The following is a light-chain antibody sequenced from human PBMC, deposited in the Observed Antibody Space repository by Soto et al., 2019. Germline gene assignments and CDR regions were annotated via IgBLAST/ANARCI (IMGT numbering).Light chain of an antibody. Sequence: DIQITQSPATLSASLVDIVTITCRASQSISSWLAWYQQKPGKAPKLLIYKASSLESGVPSRFSGSGSGTEFTLTISSLQPDDFATYYCQQYNSYWITFGQGTRLEIK. CDR1: QSISSW. J-gene: IGKJ5*01. CDR3: QQYNSYWIT. CDR2: KAS. V-gene: IGKV1-5*03.